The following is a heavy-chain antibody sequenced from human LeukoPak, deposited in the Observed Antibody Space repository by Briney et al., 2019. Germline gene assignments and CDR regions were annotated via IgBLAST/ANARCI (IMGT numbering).Heavy chain of an antibody. CDR2: ISSSSSYI. CDR3: ARDFSMGLDY. CDR1: GFTFSSYS. J-gene: IGHJ4*02. Sequence: GGSLRLSCAVSGFTFSSYSMNWVRQAPGKGLEWVSSISSSSSYIYYADSVKGRFTISRDNAKNSLYLQMNSLRAEDTAVYYCARDFSMGLDYWGQGTLITVSS. D-gene: IGHD3-10*01. V-gene: IGHV3-21*01.